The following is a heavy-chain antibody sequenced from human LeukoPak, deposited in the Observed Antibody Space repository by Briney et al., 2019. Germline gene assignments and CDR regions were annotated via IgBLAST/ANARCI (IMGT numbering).Heavy chain of an antibody. V-gene: IGHV3-11*04. CDR3: ARDLVRGVKFWFDP. J-gene: IGHJ5*02. CDR1: GFTFSDYY. CDR2: ISSSGSTI. D-gene: IGHD3-10*01. Sequence: GGSLRLSCAASGFTFSDYYMSWIRQAPGKGLEWVSYISSSGSTIYYADSVKGRFTISRDNAKNSLYLQMNSLRAEDTAVYYCARDLVRGVKFWFDPWGQGTLVTVSS.